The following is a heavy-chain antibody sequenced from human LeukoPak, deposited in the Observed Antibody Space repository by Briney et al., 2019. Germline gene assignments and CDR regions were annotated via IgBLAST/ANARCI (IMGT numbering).Heavy chain of an antibody. D-gene: IGHD3-10*01. J-gene: IGHJ3*02. CDR3: AREYRGFRRSNAFDI. Sequence: PGGSLRLSRAVSRFTPSSYAMSWVCPAPGKGLEWVSVIYSSGSTYYTDSLKGEFTISRDNSKNKLYRQRTSRRAENTAVYYFAREYRGFRRSNAFDIWGQGTMVTVSS. V-gene: IGHV3-66*01. CDR1: RFTPSSYA. CDR2: IYSSGST.